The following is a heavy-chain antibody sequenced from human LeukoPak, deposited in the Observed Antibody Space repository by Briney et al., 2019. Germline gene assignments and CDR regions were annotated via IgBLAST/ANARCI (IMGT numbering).Heavy chain of an antibody. J-gene: IGHJ4*02. V-gene: IGHV3-33*01. CDR2: TWYDGTNK. CDR3: ARGGGAAGYNYEFDY. Sequence: QPGLSLRLSCAASGFTFSSYVMHWVRQAPGKGLEWVAVTWYDGTNKYFADSVRGRFSISRDNSKNTLYLQMNSLRAEDTAVYYCARGGGAAGYNYEFDYWGQGTLVTVSS. CDR1: GFTFSSYV. D-gene: IGHD5-24*01.